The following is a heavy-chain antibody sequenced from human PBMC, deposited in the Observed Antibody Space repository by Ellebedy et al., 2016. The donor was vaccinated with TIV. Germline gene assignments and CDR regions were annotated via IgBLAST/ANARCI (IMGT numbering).Heavy chain of an antibody. Sequence: SVKVSXXASGFTFGTSALQWVRQTRGQGLEWIGWIVVGSGSTRYAQKFRDRATITRAMSTRTGYMELNSLTPDDTAVYYCAAEVPQASSWIDWGQGTLVTVSS. V-gene: IGHV1-58*01. CDR3: AAEVPQASSWID. D-gene: IGHD6-13*01. J-gene: IGHJ4*02. CDR2: IVVGSGST. CDR1: GFTFGTSA.